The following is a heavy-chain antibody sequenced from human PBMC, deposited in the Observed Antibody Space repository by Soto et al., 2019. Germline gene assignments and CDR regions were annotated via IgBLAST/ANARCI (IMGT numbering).Heavy chain of an antibody. CDR2: IYYSGST. J-gene: IGHJ3*02. D-gene: IGHD3-10*01. V-gene: IGHV4-31*03. CDR1: GASTSSVGYY. CDR3: ARSFGGYYYGSGRDKHDAFDI. Sequence: SETLSLTCTVSGASTSSVGYYWSWIRRHPGKGLEWIGYIYYSGSTYYNPSLKSRVTISVDTSKNQFSLKLSSVTAADTAVYYCARSFGGYYYGSGRDKHDAFDIWGQGTVVTVS.